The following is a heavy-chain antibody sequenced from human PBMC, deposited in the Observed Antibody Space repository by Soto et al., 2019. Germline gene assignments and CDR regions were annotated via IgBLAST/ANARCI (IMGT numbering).Heavy chain of an antibody. J-gene: IGHJ6*02. CDR1: GFTFSSYA. D-gene: IGHD6-19*01. CDR2: ISYDGSNK. Sequence: GGSLRLSCAASGFTFSSYAMHWVRQAPGKGLEWVAVISYDGSNKYYADSVKGRFTISRDNSKNTLYLQMNSLRAEDTAVYYCAREKSKSIAVAGSSMDVWGQGTTVTVSS. CDR3: AREKSKSIAVAGSSMDV. V-gene: IGHV3-30-3*01.